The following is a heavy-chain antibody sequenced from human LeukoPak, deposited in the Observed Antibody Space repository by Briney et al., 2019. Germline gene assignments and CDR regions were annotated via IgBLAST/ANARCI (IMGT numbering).Heavy chain of an antibody. Sequence: GGSLRLSCAASGFTFSSYAMSWVRQAPGNVLEWVSAFSGSGGSTYCAYSGKGRFPISRDNSKNTLYLQMNSLRAEDTAVYYCAKDPRTMYRGALLFYWGQGTLVTVSS. D-gene: IGHD3-10*01. CDR2: FSGSGGST. J-gene: IGHJ4*02. CDR1: GFTFSSYA. CDR3: AKDPRTMYRGALLFY. V-gene: IGHV3-23*01.